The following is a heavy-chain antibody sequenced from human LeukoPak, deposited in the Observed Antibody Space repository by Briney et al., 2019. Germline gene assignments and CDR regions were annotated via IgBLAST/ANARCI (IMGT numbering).Heavy chain of an antibody. CDR1: GYTFTSYY. D-gene: IGHD5-12*01. Sequence: ASVKVSCKASGYTFTSYYMHWVRQAPGQGLEWMGIINPSGGSTSYAQKFQGRVTMTRDMSTSTVYMELSSLRPEDTAVYYCARGYSGYDRMDVWGKGTTVTVSS. J-gene: IGHJ6*04. CDR3: ARGYSGYDRMDV. V-gene: IGHV1-46*01. CDR2: INPSGGST.